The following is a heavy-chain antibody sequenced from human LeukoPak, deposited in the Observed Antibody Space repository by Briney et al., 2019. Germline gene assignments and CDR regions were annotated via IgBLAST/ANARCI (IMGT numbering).Heavy chain of an antibody. D-gene: IGHD1-7*01. V-gene: IGHV3-21*01. CDR2: ISSSSSYI. Sequence: KPGGSLSLSCAASGFTFSSYSMNWVRQAPGKGLEWVSSISSSSSYIYYADSVKGRFTISRDNAKNSLYIQMNSLRAEDTAVYYCARDLNWNYVPWGQGTLVTVSS. J-gene: IGHJ5*02. CDR3: ARDLNWNYVP. CDR1: GFTFSSYS.